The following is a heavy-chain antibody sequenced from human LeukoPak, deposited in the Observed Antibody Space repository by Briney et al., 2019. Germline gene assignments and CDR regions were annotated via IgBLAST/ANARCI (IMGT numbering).Heavy chain of an antibody. Sequence: PGGSLRLSCATSGFTFSTFAMAWVRQAPGKGLEWLSAVSGSGSNTYYADSVKGRFTISRDNSKNTLYLQVNSPRVEDTAIYYCARERRDYGDPLDYWGQGTLVTVSP. CDR1: GFTFSTFA. J-gene: IGHJ4*02. CDR3: ARERRDYGDPLDY. D-gene: IGHD4-17*01. CDR2: VSGSGSNT. V-gene: IGHV3-23*01.